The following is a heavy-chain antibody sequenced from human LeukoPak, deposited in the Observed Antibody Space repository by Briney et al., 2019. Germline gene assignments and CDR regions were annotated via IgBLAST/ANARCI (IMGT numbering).Heavy chain of an antibody. J-gene: IGHJ4*02. D-gene: IGHD2-21*01. Sequence: PGGSLRLSCLVSGLTFRTYTMNWIRQAPGKGLEWVASMSFDGSDQFYADSVRGRFTISRDNSKNTLFLQMSSLRSDDTAVYYCAWCLMRPYFDYWGQGTLVSVSS. V-gene: IGHV3-30*04. CDR1: GLTFRTYT. CDR2: MSFDGSDQ. CDR3: AWCLMRPYFDY.